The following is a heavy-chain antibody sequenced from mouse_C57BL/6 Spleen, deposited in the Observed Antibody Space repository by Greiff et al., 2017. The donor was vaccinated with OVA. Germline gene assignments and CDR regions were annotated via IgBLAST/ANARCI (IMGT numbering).Heavy chain of an antibody. J-gene: IGHJ1*03. V-gene: IGHV1-52*01. Sequence: QVQLKQPGAELVRPGSSVKLSCKASGYTFTSYWMHWVKQRPIQGLEWIGNIDPSDSETHYNQKFKDKATLTVDKSSSTAYMQLSSLTSEDSAVYYCARLDWDWYFDVWGTGTTVTVSS. CDR3: ARLDWDWYFDV. CDR2: IDPSDSET. D-gene: IGHD4-1*01. CDR1: GYTFTSYW.